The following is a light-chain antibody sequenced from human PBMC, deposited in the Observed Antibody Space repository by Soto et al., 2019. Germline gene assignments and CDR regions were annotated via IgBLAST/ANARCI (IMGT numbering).Light chain of an antibody. CDR2: HVS. CDR3: MQGTHWPPR. J-gene: IGKJ4*01. Sequence: DVVMTQSPLSLPVTLGQPASISCRSSESLAYSDGNTYLNWFQQRPGQSPRRLIYHVSKRDSGVPDRFSGSGSGPDFTLTISRVEAEDGGVYSCMQGTHWPPRFGAGTKVEIK. CDR1: ESLAYSDGNTY. V-gene: IGKV2-30*01.